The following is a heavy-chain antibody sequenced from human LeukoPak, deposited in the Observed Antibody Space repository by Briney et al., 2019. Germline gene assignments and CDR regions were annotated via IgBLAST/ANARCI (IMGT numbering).Heavy chain of an antibody. V-gene: IGHV3-23*01. CDR3: AKDGSVAVAGTGSRPFDY. J-gene: IGHJ4*02. Sequence: PGGSLRLSCAASGFTFSSYAMSWVRQAAAKGLAWVSGLSSSGSSTYYADSVRGRFTISRDSSKNTLYLQMNSLRAEDTAVYYCAKDGSVAVAGTGSRPFDYWGQGTLVTVSS. CDR1: GFTFSSYA. CDR2: LSSSGSST. D-gene: IGHD6-19*01.